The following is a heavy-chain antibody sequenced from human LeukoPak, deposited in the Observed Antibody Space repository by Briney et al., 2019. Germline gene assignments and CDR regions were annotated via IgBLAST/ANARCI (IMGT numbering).Heavy chain of an antibody. CDR2: IGSSGTYI. CDR1: GFTFSNYE. J-gene: IGHJ4*02. V-gene: IGHV3-48*03. CDR3: ARTRDFDY. Sequence: GGSLRLSCAASGFTFSNYEMNWVRQAPGKGLEWLSYIGSSGTYIYYADSVKGRFTISRDDAKNSLYLQMNSLRAEDTAVYYCARTRDFDYSGQGTLVTVSS.